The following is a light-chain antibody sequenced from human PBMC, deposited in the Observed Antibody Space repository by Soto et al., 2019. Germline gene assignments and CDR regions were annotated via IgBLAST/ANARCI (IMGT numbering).Light chain of an antibody. CDR3: CSYAGSSSYV. Sequence: QSVVTQTPSASGTPGQRVTFSCSGGSSNIGGNYVSWFQQLPGMAPKLIIYEGSQRPSGVSNRFFGSKSGNTASLTISGLQAEDEADYHCCSYAGSSSYVFGTGTKVTVL. V-gene: IGLV2-23*01. CDR1: SSNIGGNY. J-gene: IGLJ1*01. CDR2: EGS.